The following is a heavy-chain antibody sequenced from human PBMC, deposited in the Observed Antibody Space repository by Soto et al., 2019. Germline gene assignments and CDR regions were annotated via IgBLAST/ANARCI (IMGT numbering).Heavy chain of an antibody. CDR3: AREASYCGGDCYSDAFDI. CDR1: GGSISSYY. J-gene: IGHJ3*02. CDR2: IYYSGST. V-gene: IGHV4-59*01. D-gene: IGHD2-21*02. Sequence: SETLSLTCTVSGGSISSYYWSWIRQPPGKGLEWIGYIYYSGSTNYNPSLKSRVTISVDTSKNQFSLKLSSVTAADTAVYYCAREASYCGGDCYSDAFDIWGQGTMVTVSS.